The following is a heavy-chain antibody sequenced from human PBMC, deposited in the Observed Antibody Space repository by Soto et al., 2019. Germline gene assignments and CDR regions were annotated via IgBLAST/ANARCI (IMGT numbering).Heavy chain of an antibody. J-gene: IGHJ2*01. D-gene: IGHD2-2*01. V-gene: IGHV3-23*01. CDR1: GFTFSSYA. Sequence: EVQLLESGGGLVQPGGSLRLSCAASGFTFSSYAMSWVRQAPGKGLEWVSAIRSSGAGTYHANSVKGRFTSARDNAKNTLHRQMDSLRAEDTAIYYCAKPYCSSASCYEVYWYFDLWGRGTLVTVSS. CDR3: AKPYCSSASCYEVYWYFDL. CDR2: IRSSGAGT.